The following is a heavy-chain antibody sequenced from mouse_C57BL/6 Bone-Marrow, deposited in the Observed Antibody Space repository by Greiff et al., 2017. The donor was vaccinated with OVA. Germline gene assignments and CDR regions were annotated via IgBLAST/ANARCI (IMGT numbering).Heavy chain of an antibody. V-gene: IGHV3-6*01. Sequence: EVQLQESGPGLVKPSQSLSLTCSVTGYSITSGYYWNWIRQFPGNKLEWMGYISYDGSNNYNPSLKNRISITRDTSKNQFFLKLNSVTTEDTATYYGARDPGRWYFDVWGTGTTVTVSS. CDR2: ISYDGSN. CDR1: GYSITSGYY. J-gene: IGHJ1*03. CDR3: ARDPGRWYFDV. D-gene: IGHD1-1*01.